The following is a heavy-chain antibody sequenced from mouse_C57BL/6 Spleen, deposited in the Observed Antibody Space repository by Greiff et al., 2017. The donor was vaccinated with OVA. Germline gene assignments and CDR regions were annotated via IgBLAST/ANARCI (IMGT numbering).Heavy chain of an antibody. Sequence: ESGPGLVKPSQSLSLTCSATGYSITSGYYWNWIRQFPGNKLEWMGYISYDGSTNYNPSLKNRISFTRDTSKNQSFLKLNSLTTQDTAEYYGARDRDWDADYYAMDYWGQGTTVTVSS. V-gene: IGHV3-6*01. CDR3: ARDRDWDADYYAMDY. J-gene: IGHJ4*01. D-gene: IGHD4-1*01. CDR2: ISYDGST. CDR1: GYSITSGYY.